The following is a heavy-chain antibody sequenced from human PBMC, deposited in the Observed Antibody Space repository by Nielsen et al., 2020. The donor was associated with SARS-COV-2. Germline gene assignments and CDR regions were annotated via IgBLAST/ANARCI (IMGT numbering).Heavy chain of an antibody. J-gene: IGHJ4*02. CDR3: AKFRDGYNYVDY. CDR1: GFTFDDYA. D-gene: IGHD5-24*01. Sequence: SLKISCAASGFTFDDYAMHWVRQAPGKGLEWVSGISWNSGSIGYADSVKDRFTISRDNAKNSLYLQMNSLRAEDTALYYCAKFRDGYNYVDYWGQGTLVTVSS. CDR2: ISWNSGSI. V-gene: IGHV3-9*01.